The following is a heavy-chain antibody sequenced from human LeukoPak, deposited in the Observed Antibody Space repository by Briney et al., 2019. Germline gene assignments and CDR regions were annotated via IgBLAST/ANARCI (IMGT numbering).Heavy chain of an antibody. J-gene: IGHJ4*02. Sequence: SETLSLTCTVSGGSISSSSYYWGWIRQPPGKGLEWIGSIYYSGSTYYNPSLKSRVTISVDTSKNQFSLKLSSVTAADTAVYYCARTFAKSYFDYWGQGTLVTVSS. CDR1: GGSISSSSYY. D-gene: IGHD2/OR15-2a*01. V-gene: IGHV4-39*07. CDR2: IYYSGST. CDR3: ARTFAKSYFDY.